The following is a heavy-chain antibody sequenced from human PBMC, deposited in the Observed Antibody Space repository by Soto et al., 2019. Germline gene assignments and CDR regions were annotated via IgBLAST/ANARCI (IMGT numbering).Heavy chain of an antibody. CDR3: ARGETVTTYYCYYYGMDV. D-gene: IGHD4-4*01. CDR2: IYYSGST. V-gene: IGHV4-61*01. Sequence: PSETLSLTCTGSGGSVSSGSYYWSWIRQPPGKGLEWIGYIYYSGSTNYNPSLKSRVTISVDTSKNQFSLKLSSVTAADTAVYYCARGETVTTYYCYYYGMDVWGQGTTVTVSS. CDR1: GGSVSSGSYY. J-gene: IGHJ6*02.